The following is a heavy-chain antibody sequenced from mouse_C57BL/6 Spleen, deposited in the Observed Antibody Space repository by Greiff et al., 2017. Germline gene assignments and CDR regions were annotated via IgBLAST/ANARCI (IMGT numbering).Heavy chain of an antibody. Sequence: QVQLQQSGAELARPGASVKLSCKASGYTFTRYGISWVKQRTGQGLEWIGEIYPRSGNTYYNEKFKGKATLTADKSSSTAYMELRSLTSEGSAVYFCARCITTVVAREGCDYWGQGTTLTVSS. CDR3: ARCITTVVAREGCDY. V-gene: IGHV1-81*01. CDR2: IYPRSGNT. J-gene: IGHJ2*01. CDR1: GYTFTRYG. D-gene: IGHD1-1*01.